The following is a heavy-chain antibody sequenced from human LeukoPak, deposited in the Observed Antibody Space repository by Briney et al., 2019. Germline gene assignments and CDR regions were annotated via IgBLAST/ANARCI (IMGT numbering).Heavy chain of an antibody. CDR3: ASGDGYNPIGHGY. Sequence: SETLSLTCTVSGASIRSSSYFWGWVRQPPGKGLEWIGEINHSGSTNYNPSLKSRVTISVDTSKNQFSLKLSSVTAADTAVYYCASGDGYNPIGHGYWGQGTLVTVSS. J-gene: IGHJ4*02. CDR1: GASIRSSSYF. V-gene: IGHV4-39*07. CDR2: INHSGST. D-gene: IGHD5-12*01.